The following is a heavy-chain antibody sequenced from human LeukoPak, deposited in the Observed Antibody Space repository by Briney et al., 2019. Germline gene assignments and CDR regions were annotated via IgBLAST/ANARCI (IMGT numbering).Heavy chain of an antibody. V-gene: IGHV1-2*02. CDR2: INPNSGGT. Sequence: ASVKVSCKASGYATDYYIHWERQPPGQGPEWMGWINPNSGGTIYARNFRGRVTMTRDTSVATVDLELRSLRSDDAAVYYCAYYDYNSLPFWGQGTLVTVSS. CDR1: GYATDYY. CDR3: AYYDYNSLPF. D-gene: IGHD5-12*01. J-gene: IGHJ4*02.